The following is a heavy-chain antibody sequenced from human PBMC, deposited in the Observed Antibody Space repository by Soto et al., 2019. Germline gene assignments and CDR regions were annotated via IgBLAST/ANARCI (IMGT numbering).Heavy chain of an antibody. CDR2: MNPNSGNT. CDR3: ARGYYDSSGPGGPNGY. CDR1: GYTFTSYD. D-gene: IGHD3-22*01. V-gene: IGHV1-8*01. Sequence: QVQLVQSGAEVKKPGASVKVSCKASGYTFTSYDINWVRQATGQGLEWMGWMNPNSGNTGYAQKFQGRVTMIRNTCISTAYMELSSLRSEDTAVYYCARGYYDSSGPGGPNGYWGQGTLVTVSS. J-gene: IGHJ4*02.